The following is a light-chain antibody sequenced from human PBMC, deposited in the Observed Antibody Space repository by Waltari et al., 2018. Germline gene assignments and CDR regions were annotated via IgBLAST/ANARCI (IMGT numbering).Light chain of an antibody. J-gene: IGKJ1*01. V-gene: IGKV3-11*01. CDR3: QQRSNWPS. CDR1: QSVSSH. CDR2: EAS. Sequence: IVLTQSTATLSLSPGDTATLSCRASQSVSSHLAWYQQKPGQAPRLLIYEASKRATGIPARFSGSGSGTDFTLTITSLEPEDFAVFFCQQRSNWPSFGPGTKVEIK.